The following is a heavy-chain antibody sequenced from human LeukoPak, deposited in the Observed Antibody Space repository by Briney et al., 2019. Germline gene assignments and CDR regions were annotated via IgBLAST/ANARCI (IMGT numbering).Heavy chain of an antibody. CDR2: ISAYNGNT. Sequence: ASVKVSCKASGYTFTSYGISWVRQAPGQGLEWMRWISAYNGNTNYAQKLQGRVTMTTDTSTSTAYMELRSLRSDDTAVYYCARYSYGYPYYYGMDVWSQGTTVTVSS. J-gene: IGHJ6*02. CDR1: GYTFTSYG. D-gene: IGHD5-18*01. CDR3: ARYSYGYPYYYGMDV. V-gene: IGHV1-18*01.